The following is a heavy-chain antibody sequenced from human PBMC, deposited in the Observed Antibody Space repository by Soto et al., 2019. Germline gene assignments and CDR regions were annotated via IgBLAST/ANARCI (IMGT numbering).Heavy chain of an antibody. D-gene: IGHD3-10*01. J-gene: IGHJ4*02. V-gene: IGHV4-39*01. Sequence: QLQLQESGPGLVKPSETLSLTCTVSGGSISNSDYYWGWIRQPPGKGLEYIGNIYYSGSTNYNPSLESRVTISVDTSKNQFSLKLSSVTAADTAVYSCARLRSGPDNVWYWAFDYWGRGTLVTVSS. CDR2: IYYSGST. CDR1: GGSISNSDYY. CDR3: ARLRSGPDNVWYWAFDY.